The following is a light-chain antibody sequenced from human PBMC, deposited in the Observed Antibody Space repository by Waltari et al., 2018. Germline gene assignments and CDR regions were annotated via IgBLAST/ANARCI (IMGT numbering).Light chain of an antibody. J-gene: IGKJ4*01. CDR3: QQYDGSILT. Sequence: IVLTQSPDTLSLSPGQRATLSCRASQTINNNFLVWYQQKPGQAPRLLIHGASSRATGFPDRFSGSGSGTDFTLTISRLEPEDVAFYYCQQYDGSILTFGGGTKVEI. V-gene: IGKV3-20*01. CDR1: QTINNNF. CDR2: GAS.